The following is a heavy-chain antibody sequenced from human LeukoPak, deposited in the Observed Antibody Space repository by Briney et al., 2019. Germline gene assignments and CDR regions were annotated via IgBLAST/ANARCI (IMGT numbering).Heavy chain of an antibody. CDR3: ARLGSEVSNFDY. J-gene: IGHJ4*02. CDR1: GYTFTGHY. CDR2: INPNSGGT. Sequence: ASVKVSCKASGYTFTGHYMHWVRQAPGQGLEWMGWINPNSGGTNYAQKFQGRVTMTRDTSISTAYMELSRLRSDDTAVYYCARLGSEVSNFDYWGQGTLVTVSS. D-gene: IGHD2/OR15-2a*01. V-gene: IGHV1-2*02.